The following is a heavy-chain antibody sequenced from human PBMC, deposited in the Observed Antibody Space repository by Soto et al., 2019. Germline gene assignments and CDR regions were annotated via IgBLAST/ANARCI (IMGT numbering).Heavy chain of an antibody. CDR3: AKEYYYDSSGYFPFDY. V-gene: IGHV3-23*01. Sequence: GESLKISCAASGFTFSSYAMSWVRQAPGKGLEWVSAISGSGGSTYYADSVKGRFTISRDNSKNTLYLQMNSLRAEDTAVYYCAKEYYYDSSGYFPFDYWGQGTLVTVSS. CDR1: GFTFSSYA. J-gene: IGHJ4*02. D-gene: IGHD3-22*01. CDR2: ISGSGGST.